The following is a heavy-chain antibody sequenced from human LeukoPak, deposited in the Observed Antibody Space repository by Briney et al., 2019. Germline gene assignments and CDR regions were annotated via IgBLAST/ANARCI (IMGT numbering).Heavy chain of an antibody. CDR3: ATTTSSGWVPFDY. D-gene: IGHD6-25*01. V-gene: IGHV3-48*01. J-gene: IGHJ4*02. CDR2: ISTGGSTI. Sequence: PGGSLRLSCVASGFNFYSFTMSWVRQAPGKGLEWVSYISTGGSTIYYRDSVKGRFTISRDNDKNTLFLQMNHLTADDTAVYYCATTTSSGWVPFDYWGQGTLVAVSS. CDR1: GFNFYSFT.